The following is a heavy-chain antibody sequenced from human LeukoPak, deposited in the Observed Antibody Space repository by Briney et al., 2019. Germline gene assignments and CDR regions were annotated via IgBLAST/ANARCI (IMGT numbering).Heavy chain of an antibody. J-gene: IGHJ4*02. CDR3: ARAKVMSYSGYYLDD. V-gene: IGHV3-53*01. CDR1: GFIVTSKY. CDR2: IYSGGST. Sequence: GGSLRLSCAASGFIVTSKYMSWVRQAPGKGLEWVSVIYSGGSTYYADSVKGRFTISRDNSKNTLYLQMNSLRDEDTAVYYCARAKVMSYSGYYLDDWGQGTLVTVSS. D-gene: IGHD3-22*01.